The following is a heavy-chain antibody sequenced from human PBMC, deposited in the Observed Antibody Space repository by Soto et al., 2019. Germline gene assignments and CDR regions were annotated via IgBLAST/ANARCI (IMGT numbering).Heavy chain of an antibody. CDR2: IWYDGSNK. CDR1: GFTFSSYG. J-gene: IGHJ4*02. D-gene: IGHD2-8*02. Sequence: GGSLRLSCETSGFTFSSYGTHWVRQAPGKGLEWVAAIWYDGSNKYYGDSVMGRFTISRDNSKNTLYLQMKSLRAEDTAVYYCARGLVGFFHVDYWGQGTVVTVSS. V-gene: IGHV3-33*01. CDR3: ARGLVGFFHVDY.